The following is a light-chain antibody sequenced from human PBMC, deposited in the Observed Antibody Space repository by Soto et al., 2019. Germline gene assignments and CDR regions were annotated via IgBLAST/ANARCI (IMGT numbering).Light chain of an antibody. CDR1: QSLLNNDGKTY. CDR2: EVS. CDR3: LQSLQLPVT. J-gene: IGKJ5*01. Sequence: DLLLTQTPHSLSVIPGQAASISCTSAQSLLNNDGKTYLFWYLQKAGQPPQLLIYEVSKRYSGVPDRFSGSGSGTDVTLQTSRVAAEDVGTYYWLQSLQLPVTFGQGTRLDIK. V-gene: IGKV2D-29*01.